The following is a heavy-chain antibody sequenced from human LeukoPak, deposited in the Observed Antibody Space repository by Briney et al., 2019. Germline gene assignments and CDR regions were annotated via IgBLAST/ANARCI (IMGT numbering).Heavy chain of an antibody. CDR1: GFTFSSLD. J-gene: IGHJ4*02. CDR2: IRYDGSDK. V-gene: IGHV3-30*02. D-gene: IGHD3-10*01. CDR3: AKGRATMVD. Sequence: PGGSLRLSCAASGFTFSSLDIHWVRQAPGKGLEWVAFIRYDGSDKYYADSVKGRFTISRDTSKNTLYLQMNSLRPDDTAVYYCAKGRATMVDWGQGTLVTVSS.